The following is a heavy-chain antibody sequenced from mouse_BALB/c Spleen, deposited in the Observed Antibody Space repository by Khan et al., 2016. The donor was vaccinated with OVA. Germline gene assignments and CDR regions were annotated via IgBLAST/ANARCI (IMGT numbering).Heavy chain of an antibody. J-gene: IGHJ2*01. CDR1: GYSITSYYA. CDR2: ISYSGNT. Sequence: EVQLQESGPGLVKPSQSLSLTCTVTGYSITSYYAWNWIRQFPRNKLEWMGFISYSGNTNYNPTLKSKISITRDTSKNQFFLQLNSVTTEDSATYYCARFDGGDFDYWGQGTTLTVSS. D-gene: IGHD1-1*02. V-gene: IGHV3-2*02. CDR3: ARFDGGDFDY.